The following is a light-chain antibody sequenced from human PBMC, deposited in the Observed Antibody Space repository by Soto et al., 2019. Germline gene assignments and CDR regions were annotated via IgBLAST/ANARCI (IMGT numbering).Light chain of an antibody. J-gene: IGKJ1*01. CDR3: QQYNSYSRT. CDR2: DAS. Sequence: DIQITQSPSTLSASVGDRVTITCRASQSISSWLAWYQQKPGKAPKLLIYDASSLESGVPSRFSGSGSGTEFTLTISSLQRDDFATYYCQQYNSYSRTFGQGTKVDIK. V-gene: IGKV1-5*01. CDR1: QSISSW.